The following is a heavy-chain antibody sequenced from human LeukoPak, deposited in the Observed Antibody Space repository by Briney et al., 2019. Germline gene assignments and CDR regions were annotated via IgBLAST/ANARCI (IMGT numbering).Heavy chain of an antibody. CDR2: YYPGDSDT. CDR1: GYSFTNNW. V-gene: IGHV5-51*01. D-gene: IGHD3-22*01. Sequence: GESLKISCKGSGYSFTNNWIGLVRQIAGEGLELMGIYYPGDSDTRYSPSFQGQVTISVDKSISTAYLQWSSLKASDTAMYYCARRSYDSSVYYRYMYYFDYWGQGTLVTVSS. CDR3: ARRSYDSSVYYRYMYYFDY. J-gene: IGHJ4*02.